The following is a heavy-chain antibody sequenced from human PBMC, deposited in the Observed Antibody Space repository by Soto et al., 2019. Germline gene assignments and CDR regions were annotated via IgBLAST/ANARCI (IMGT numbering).Heavy chain of an antibody. CDR2: ISYDGSNK. J-gene: IGHJ4*02. V-gene: IGHV3-30-3*01. CDR1: GFTFSSYA. D-gene: IGHD6-19*01. CDR3: ARNYIAVAPTGYFDY. Sequence: GGSLRLSCAASGFTFSSYAMHWVRQAPGKGLEWVAVISYDGSNKYYADSVKGRFTISRDNSKNTLYLQMNSLRAEDTAVYYCARNYIAVAPTGYFDYWGQGTLVTVSS.